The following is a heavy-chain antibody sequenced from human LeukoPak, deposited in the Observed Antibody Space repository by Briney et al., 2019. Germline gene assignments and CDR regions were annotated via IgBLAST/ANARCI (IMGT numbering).Heavy chain of an antibody. Sequence: SETLSLTCAVYGGSFSGYYWSWIRQSPGKGLEWIGEINHSGSTNYNPSLKSRVTISVDTSKNQFSLKLSSVTAADTAVYYCARGYIRRNYDFWSGYLNPYYYYGMDVWGQGTTVTVSS. J-gene: IGHJ6*02. CDR3: ARGYIRRNYDFWSGYLNPYYYYGMDV. CDR2: INHSGST. CDR1: GGSFSGYY. D-gene: IGHD3-3*01. V-gene: IGHV4-34*01.